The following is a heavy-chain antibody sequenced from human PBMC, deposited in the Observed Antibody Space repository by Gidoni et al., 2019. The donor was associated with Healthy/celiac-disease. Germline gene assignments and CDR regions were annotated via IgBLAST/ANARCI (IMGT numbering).Heavy chain of an antibody. CDR2: MNPNSGNT. Sequence: QVQLVQSGAEVKKPGASVKVSCKASGYTFPSYDINWVRQATGQVLEWMGWMNPNSGNTGYAQKFQGRVTMTRNTSISTAYMELSSLRSEDTAVYYCARGGYSYGYGYYYYYMDVWGKGTTVTVSS. D-gene: IGHD5-18*01. J-gene: IGHJ6*03. V-gene: IGHV1-8*01. CDR3: ARGGYSYGYGYYYYYMDV. CDR1: GYTFPSYD.